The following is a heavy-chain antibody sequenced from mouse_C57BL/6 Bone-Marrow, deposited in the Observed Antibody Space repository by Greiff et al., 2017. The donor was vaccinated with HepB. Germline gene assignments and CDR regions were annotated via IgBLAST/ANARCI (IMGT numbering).Heavy chain of an antibody. CDR1: GYTFTDYY. CDR3: ARSYYEDY. Sequence: EVQLQQSGPELVKPGASVKISCKASGYTFTDYYMNWVKQSHGKSLEWIGDINPNNGGTSYNQKFKGKATLTVDKSSSTAYMELRSLTSEDSAVYYCARSYYEDYWGQGTTLTVSS. CDR2: INPNNGGT. D-gene: IGHD1-1*01. V-gene: IGHV1-26*01. J-gene: IGHJ2*01.